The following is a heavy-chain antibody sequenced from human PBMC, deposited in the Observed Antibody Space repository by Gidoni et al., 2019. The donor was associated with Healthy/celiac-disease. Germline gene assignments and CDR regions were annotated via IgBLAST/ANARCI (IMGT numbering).Heavy chain of an antibody. J-gene: IGHJ4*02. V-gene: IGHV3-73*02. Sequence: EVQLVESGGGLVQPGGSLNLSCAASGFTFSGSAMHWVRQASGKGLEWVGRIRSKANSYATAYAASVKGRFTISRDDSKNTAYLQMNSLKTEDTAVYYCTSGSSWSPGGYWGQGTLVTVSS. D-gene: IGHD6-13*01. CDR3: TSGSSWSPGGY. CDR1: GFTFSGSA. CDR2: IRSKANSYAT.